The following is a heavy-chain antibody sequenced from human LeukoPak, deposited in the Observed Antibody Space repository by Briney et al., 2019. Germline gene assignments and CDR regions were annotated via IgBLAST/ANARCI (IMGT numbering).Heavy chain of an antibody. CDR2: IKQDGSEK. V-gene: IGHV3-7*02. Sequence: GGSLRLSCAASGFTFSNYWMNWVRQAPGKGLEWVANIKQDGSEKYYVDSLKGRFAISRDNAKNSLYLQMNSLRADDTAVYYCARGGSYVHYWGQGTPVTVSS. D-gene: IGHD1-26*01. J-gene: IGHJ4*02. CDR3: ARGGSYVHY. CDR1: GFTFSNYW.